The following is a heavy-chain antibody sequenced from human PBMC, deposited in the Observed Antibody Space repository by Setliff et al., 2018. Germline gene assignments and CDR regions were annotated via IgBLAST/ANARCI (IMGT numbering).Heavy chain of an antibody. Sequence: SETLSLTCAVYGDSFSGYFWTWIRQPPGKGLEWIGDIDQSGSTNYNPSLKSRPTISVDTSKNQFSLSLSSVTAADTAVYYCAGGAFGSRWYVRPWFDPWGQGTLVTSPQ. V-gene: IGHV4-34*01. J-gene: IGHJ5*02. CDR3: AGGAFGSRWYVRPWFDP. D-gene: IGHD6-13*01. CDR1: GDSFSGYF. CDR2: IDQSGST.